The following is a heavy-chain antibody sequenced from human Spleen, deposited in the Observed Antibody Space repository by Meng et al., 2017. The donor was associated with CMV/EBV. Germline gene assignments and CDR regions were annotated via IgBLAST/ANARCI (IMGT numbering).Heavy chain of an antibody. CDR3: ARDRRGYDRSGYIFDN. D-gene: IGHD3-22*01. CDR1: GYTFSSFA. J-gene: IGHJ4*02. V-gene: IGHV1-69*04. CDR2: IIPLLLIP. Sequence: SVKVSCKASGYTFSSFAITWVRQAPGQGLEWMGKIIPLLLIPNYAQKFQGRVTITADKSTSTVYMELRSLRSEDTAVYYCARDRRGYDRSGYIFDNWGQGTLVTVSS.